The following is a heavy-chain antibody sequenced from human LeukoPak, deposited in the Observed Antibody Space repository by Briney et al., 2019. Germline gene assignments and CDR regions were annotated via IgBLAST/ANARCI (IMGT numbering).Heavy chain of an antibody. CDR3: ASQYFLILSLYYFDN. CDR2: FYYSGST. J-gene: IGHJ4*02. D-gene: IGHD3-10*02. Sequence: PSETLSLTCTVSGGSVSSSSYYWGWIRQPPGKGLEWIGSFYYSGSTYYNPSLKSRVTISVDTSKNQFSLKLSSVTAADTAVYYCASQYFLILSLYYFDNWGQGTLVTVSS. CDR1: GGSVSSSSYY. V-gene: IGHV4-39*01.